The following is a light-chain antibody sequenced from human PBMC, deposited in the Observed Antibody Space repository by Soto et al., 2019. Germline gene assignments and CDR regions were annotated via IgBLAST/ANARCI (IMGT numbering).Light chain of an antibody. V-gene: IGKV1-39*01. CDR1: QSISSY. CDR3: QQTFGKPLVT. J-gene: IGKJ5*01. CDR2: AAS. Sequence: DIQMTQSPSSLSASVGDRVTITCRASQSISSYLNWYQQKPGEAPRLLIYAASRLQSGVPSRFSGTGSGTDFTLTISSLQPEDFAIYYCQQTFGKPLVTFGQGTRLEIK.